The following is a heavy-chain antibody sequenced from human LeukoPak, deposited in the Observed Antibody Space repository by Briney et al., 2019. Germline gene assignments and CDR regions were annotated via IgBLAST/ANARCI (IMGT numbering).Heavy chain of an antibody. V-gene: IGHV1-69*05. CDR2: IIPIFGTA. D-gene: IGHD2-2*01. Sequence: SVKVSCKASGGTFSSYAISWVRQAPGQGLEWMGRIIPIFGTANYAQKFQGRVTITTDESTSTAYMELSSLRSEDTAVYYCARGVVPAAILPYYYYYMDVWGQGTMVTVSS. CDR3: ARGVVPAAILPYYYYYMDV. CDR1: GGTFSSYA. J-gene: IGHJ6*03.